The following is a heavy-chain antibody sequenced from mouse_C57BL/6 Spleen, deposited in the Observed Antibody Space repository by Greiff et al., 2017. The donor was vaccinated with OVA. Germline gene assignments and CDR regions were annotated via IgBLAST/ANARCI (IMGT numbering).Heavy chain of an antibody. CDR3: ARRYEREGAMDY. CDR2: INPNNGGT. V-gene: IGHV1-26*01. D-gene: IGHD2-3*01. CDR1: GYTFTDYY. Sequence: VQLQQSGPELVKPGASVKISCKASGYTFTDYYMNWVKQSHGKSLEWIGDINPNNGGTSYNQKFKGKATLTVDKSSSTAYMELRSLTSEDSAVYYCARRYEREGAMDYWGQGTSVTVSS. J-gene: IGHJ4*01.